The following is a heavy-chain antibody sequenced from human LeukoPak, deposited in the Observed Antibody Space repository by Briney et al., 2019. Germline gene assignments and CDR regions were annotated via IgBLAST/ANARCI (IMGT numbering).Heavy chain of an antibody. V-gene: IGHV1-8*01. D-gene: IGHD3-22*01. Sequence: ASVKVSCKASGYTFTSYDIKWVRQAPGQGLEWMGWMNTNSGNTGYAQKFQGRVTMTRNTSISTACMELSSLRSEDTAVYYCARDYDDSSGSWDDDYWGQGTLVTVSP. J-gene: IGHJ4*02. CDR1: GYTFTSYD. CDR3: ARDYDDSSGSWDDDY. CDR2: MNTNSGNT.